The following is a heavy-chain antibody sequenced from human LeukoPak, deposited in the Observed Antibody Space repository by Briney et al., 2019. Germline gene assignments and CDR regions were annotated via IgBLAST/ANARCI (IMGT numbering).Heavy chain of an antibody. V-gene: IGHV4-59*12. CDR1: GGSIGSYY. J-gene: IGHJ4*02. CDR2: IYYSGST. Sequence: SETLSLTCTVSGGSIGSYYWSWIRQPPGEGLEWIGYIYYSGSTYYNPSLKSRVTISVDTSKNQFSLKLSSVTAADTAVYYCARDQPPDYWGQGTLVTVSS. CDR3: ARDQPPDY.